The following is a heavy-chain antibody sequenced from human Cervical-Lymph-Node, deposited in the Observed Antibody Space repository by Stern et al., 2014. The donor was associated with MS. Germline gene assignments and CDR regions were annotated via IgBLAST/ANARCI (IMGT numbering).Heavy chain of an antibody. V-gene: IGHV1-2*06. D-gene: IGHD3-16*01. CDR1: GDTFTDYY. CDR2: IHPNSGDR. Sequence: VQLVQSGAEVKKPGASAKVSCKASGDTFTDYYIHWVRQAPGQGLEWMGQIHPNSGDRNYAQKFQGRVTMTRDTSISTGYMELTRLRSDDTAVYYCVRDDDVWGSPDYWGQGTVVTVSS. CDR3: VRDDDVWGSPDY. J-gene: IGHJ4*02.